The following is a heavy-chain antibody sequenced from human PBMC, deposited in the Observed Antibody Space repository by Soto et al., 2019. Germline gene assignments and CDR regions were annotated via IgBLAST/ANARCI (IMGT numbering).Heavy chain of an antibody. J-gene: IGHJ4*02. Sequence: QVQLVQSGAEVKKPGSLVKVSCKASGGTFSSYTISWVRQAPGQGLEWMGRIIPILGIANYAQKFQGRVTITADKSTSTAYMELSSLRSEDTAVYYCARDGGYSYGSFDYWGQGTLVTVSS. V-gene: IGHV1-69*08. CDR2: IIPILGIA. D-gene: IGHD5-18*01. CDR1: GGTFSSYT. CDR3: ARDGGYSYGSFDY.